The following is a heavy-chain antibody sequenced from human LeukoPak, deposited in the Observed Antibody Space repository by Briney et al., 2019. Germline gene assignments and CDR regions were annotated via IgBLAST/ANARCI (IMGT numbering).Heavy chain of an antibody. D-gene: IGHD3-10*01. J-gene: IGHJ4*02. V-gene: IGHV4-34*01. CDR3: ARGPPSGY. CDR1: GGSFSGYY. Sequence: SETLSLTCAVYGGSFSGYYWSWIRQPPGKGLEWIGEINHSGSTNYNPSLKSRVTISVDTSKNQFSLKLSSVTAADTAVYCCARGPPSGYWGQGTLVTVSS. CDR2: INHSGST.